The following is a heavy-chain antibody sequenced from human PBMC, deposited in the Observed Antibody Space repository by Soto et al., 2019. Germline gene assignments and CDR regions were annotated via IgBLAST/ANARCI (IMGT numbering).Heavy chain of an antibody. J-gene: IGHJ4*02. CDR3: ATSRVTRRKRPFDY. CDR1: GGSFSGYY. Sequence: QVQLQQWGAGLLKPSETLSLTCAVYGGSFSGYYWSWIRQPPGKGLEWIGEINHSGSTNYNPSLKRRVTISVDTSKNQFSLKLSSVTAADTAVYYCATSRVTRRKRPFDYWGQGTLVTVSS. V-gene: IGHV4-34*01. D-gene: IGHD4-4*01. CDR2: INHSGST.